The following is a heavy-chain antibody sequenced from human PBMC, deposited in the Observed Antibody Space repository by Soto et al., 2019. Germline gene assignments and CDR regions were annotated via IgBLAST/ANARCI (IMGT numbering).Heavy chain of an antibody. CDR3: ARGDVVAKDFDY. CDR1: GGSISSGGYY. V-gene: IGHV4-31*03. D-gene: IGHD5-12*01. Sequence: QVQLQESGPGLVKPSQTLSLTCTVSGGSISSGGYYWSWIRQHPGKGLEWIGYIYYSGSTYYNPYLKSRVTISVDTSKNQFSLKLSSVTAADTAVYYCARGDVVAKDFDYWGQGTLVTVSS. CDR2: IYYSGST. J-gene: IGHJ4*02.